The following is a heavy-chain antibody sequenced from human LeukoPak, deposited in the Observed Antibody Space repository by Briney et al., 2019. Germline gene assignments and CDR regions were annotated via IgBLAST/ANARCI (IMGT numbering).Heavy chain of an antibody. CDR2: MYYSGST. J-gene: IGHJ1*01. CDR1: GGSISTDH. Sequence: SETLSLTCTVSGGSISTDHWSWIRQPPGKGLEWIGYMYYSGSTNYNPSLKSRVTISGDTSKNQFSLKLSSVTAADAAVYYCARGNGDYVEYFQHWGQGTLVTVSS. D-gene: IGHD4-17*01. CDR3: ARGNGDYVEYFQH. V-gene: IGHV4-59*01.